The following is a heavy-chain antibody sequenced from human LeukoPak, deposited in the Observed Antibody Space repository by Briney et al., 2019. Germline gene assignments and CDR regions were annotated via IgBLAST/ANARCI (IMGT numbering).Heavy chain of an antibody. J-gene: IGHJ4*02. Sequence: GGSLRLSCAASGFTFTTYSMNWVRQAPGKGLEWVSVIYSGGSTYYADSVKGRFTISRDNSKNTLYLQMNSLRAEDTAVYYCARVKSEWLRFDYWGQGTLVTVSS. V-gene: IGHV3-66*01. CDR3: ARVKSEWLRFDY. CDR1: GFTFTTYS. D-gene: IGHD5-12*01. CDR2: IYSGGST.